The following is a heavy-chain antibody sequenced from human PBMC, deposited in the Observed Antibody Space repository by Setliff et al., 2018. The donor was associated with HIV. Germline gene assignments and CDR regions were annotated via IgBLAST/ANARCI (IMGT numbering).Heavy chain of an antibody. CDR1: GYTFTNFG. J-gene: IGHJ4*02. Sequence: ASVKVSCKASGYTFTNFGITWVRQAPGQGLEWMGWIIPYNGNTNYAPELHGRVTMTTDTSTSTAYLELRSLRSDDTVVYYCSRDRNRSKWLLESDYGGQGTLVTVSS. V-gene: IGHV1-18*01. CDR3: SRDRNRSKWLLESDY. CDR2: IIPYNGNT. D-gene: IGHD3-22*01.